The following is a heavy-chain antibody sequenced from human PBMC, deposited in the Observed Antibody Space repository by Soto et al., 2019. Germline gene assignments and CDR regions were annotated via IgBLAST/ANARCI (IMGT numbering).Heavy chain of an antibody. Sequence: ASVKVSCKASGYTFTSYAMHWVRQAPGQRLEWMGWINAGNGNTKYSQKFQGRVTITRDTSASTAYMELSSLRSEGTAVYYCARLTVTTQGDYWGQGTLVTVSS. CDR3: ARLTVTTQGDY. CDR2: INAGNGNT. D-gene: IGHD4-17*01. V-gene: IGHV1-3*01. CDR1: GYTFTSYA. J-gene: IGHJ4*02.